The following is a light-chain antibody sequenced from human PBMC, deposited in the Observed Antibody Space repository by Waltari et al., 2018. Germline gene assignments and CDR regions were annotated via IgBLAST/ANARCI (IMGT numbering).Light chain of an antibody. J-gene: IGKJ1*01. CDR3: QKYASLPAT. V-gene: IGKV3-20*01. CDR2: DTS. CDR1: QSVSRS. Sequence: EVVLTQSPGTLSLSPGEGATLSCRASQSVSRSLAWYQQKPGQAPRLLIYDTSRRATGSPDGFSGSGSGTDFSLTISRLEPEDFAMYYCQKYASLPATFGQGTKVEIK.